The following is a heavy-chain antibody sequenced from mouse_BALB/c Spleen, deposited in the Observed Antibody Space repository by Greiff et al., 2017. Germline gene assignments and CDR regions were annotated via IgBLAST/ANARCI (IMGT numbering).Heavy chain of an antibody. D-gene: IGHD1-1*01. J-gene: IGHJ4*01. CDR1: GFSLTSYG. V-gene: IGHV2-9*02. CDR2: IWAGGST. CDR3: AKIPYYGSSPPYAMDY. Sequence: QVQLKQSGPGLVAPSQSLSITCTVSGFSLTSYGVHWVRQPPGKGLEWLGVIWAGGSTNYNSALMSRLSISKDNSKSQVFLKMNSLQADDTAIYYCAKIPYYGSSPPYAMDYWGQGTSVTVSS.